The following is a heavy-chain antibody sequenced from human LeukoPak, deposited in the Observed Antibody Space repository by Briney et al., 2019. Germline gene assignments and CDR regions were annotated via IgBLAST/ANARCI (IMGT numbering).Heavy chain of an antibody. CDR2: ISYTGST. D-gene: IGHD1-20*01. V-gene: IGHV4-59*11. CDR3: ARGSIYNWNLFEY. CDR1: GDSIRSHY. Sequence: SETLSLTCAVSGDSIRSHYWSWIRQPPGKGLDWIAFISYTGSTNYNPSLKSRVTISVDTSKNQLSLKVNSVSAADTAVYYCARGSIYNWNLFEYWGQGTLVTVSS. J-gene: IGHJ4*02.